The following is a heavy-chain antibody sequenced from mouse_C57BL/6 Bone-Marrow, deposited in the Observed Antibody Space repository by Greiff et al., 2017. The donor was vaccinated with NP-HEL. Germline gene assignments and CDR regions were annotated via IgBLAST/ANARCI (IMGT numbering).Heavy chain of an antibody. CDR1: GFTFSSYG. V-gene: IGHV5-6*01. CDR2: ISSGGSYT. CDR3: ARRGVPGMDY. Sequence: EVQLVESGGDLVKPGGSLKLSCAASGFTFSSYGMSWVRQTPDKRLEWVATISSGGSYTYYPDSVKGRFTISRDNAKNTLYLQMSSLKSEDTAMYYFARRGVPGMDYWGQGTSVTVSS. J-gene: IGHJ4*01. D-gene: IGHD5-1*01.